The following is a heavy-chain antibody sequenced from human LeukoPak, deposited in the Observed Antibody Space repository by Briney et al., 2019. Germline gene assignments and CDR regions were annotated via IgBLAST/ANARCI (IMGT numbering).Heavy chain of an antibody. D-gene: IGHD2-15*01. CDR1: GFTFSSYG. J-gene: IGHJ4*02. CDR2: IRYDGSNK. CDR3: AKDHGYCSGGSCAPVN. V-gene: IGHV3-30*02. Sequence: GGSLRLSCAASGFTFSSYGMHWGRQAPGKGLEWVAFIRYDGSNKYYADSVKGRFTISRDNSKNTLYLQMNSLRAEDTAVYYCAKDHGYCSGGSCAPVNWGQGTLVTVSS.